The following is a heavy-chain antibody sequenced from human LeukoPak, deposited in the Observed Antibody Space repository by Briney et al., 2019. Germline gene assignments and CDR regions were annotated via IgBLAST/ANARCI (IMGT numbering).Heavy chain of an antibody. V-gene: IGHV1-2*02. J-gene: IGHJ4*02. D-gene: IGHD2-15*01. CDR3: VRDLCSGGSCLDY. CDR2: INPNSGGT. Sequence: ASVKVSCKASGYTFTGYHMHWVRQAPGQGLEWMGWINPNSGGTNYARKFQGRVTMTRDTSISTAYVELSRLRSDDTAVYYCVRDLCSGGSCLDYWGQGTLVTVSS. CDR1: GYTFTGYH.